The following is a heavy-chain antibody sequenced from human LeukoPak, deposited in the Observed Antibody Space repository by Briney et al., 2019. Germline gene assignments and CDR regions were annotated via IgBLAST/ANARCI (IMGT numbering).Heavy chain of an antibody. Sequence: GGSLRLSCAASGFTFSSYAMSCVRQAPGKGLEWVSVISGSGGSTYYADSVKGRFTISRDNSKNTLYLQMSSLRAEDTAVYYCAKERAPRVTTGGFDYWGQGTLVTVSS. J-gene: IGHJ4*02. CDR1: GFTFSSYA. D-gene: IGHD4-17*01. CDR3: AKERAPRVTTGGFDY. V-gene: IGHV3-23*01. CDR2: ISGSGGST.